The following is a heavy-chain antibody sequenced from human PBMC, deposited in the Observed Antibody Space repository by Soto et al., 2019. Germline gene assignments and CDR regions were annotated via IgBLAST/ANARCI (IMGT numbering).Heavy chain of an antibody. CDR3: AICRSQEERELPNDAFDI. CDR1: GYTFTGYY. CDR2: INPNSGGT. Sequence: GASVKVSCKASGYTFTGYYMHWVRQAPGQGLEWMGWINPNSGGTNYAQKFQGRVTMTRDTSISTAYMELSRLRSDDTAVYYCAICRSQEERELPNDAFDICGQGPTVTV. J-gene: IGHJ3*02. V-gene: IGHV1-2*02. D-gene: IGHD1-26*01.